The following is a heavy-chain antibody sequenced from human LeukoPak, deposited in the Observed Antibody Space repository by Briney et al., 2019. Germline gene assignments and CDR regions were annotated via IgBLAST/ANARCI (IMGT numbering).Heavy chain of an antibody. Sequence: SETLSLTCAVSGGSFSNGGYCWSWIRQPPGKGREWHGCIFYSGTSYYNPSLKSRVTISIDTSKHQFSLRVSSVTAADTAVYYCDLQRDYSFHYWGQGTLVTVSS. CDR1: GGSFSNGGYC. CDR2: IFYSGTS. CDR3: DLQRDYSFHY. D-gene: IGHD2-15*01. J-gene: IGHJ4*02. V-gene: IGHV4-30-4*01.